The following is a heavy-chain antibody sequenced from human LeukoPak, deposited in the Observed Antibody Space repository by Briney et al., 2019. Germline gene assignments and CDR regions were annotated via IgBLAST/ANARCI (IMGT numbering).Heavy chain of an antibody. J-gene: IGHJ4*02. CDR2: IKFDGSET. V-gene: IGHV3-7*02. CDR3: VAGKEK. D-gene: IGHD6-19*01. CDR1: GFMFSSYW. Sequence: PGGSLRLSCTASGFMFSSYWMSWVRQAPGKGLEWVAYIKFDGSETYYVDSVKGRFTISRDNAKNSLYLQMNSLRAEDTAVYYCVAGKEKWGQGTLVTVSS.